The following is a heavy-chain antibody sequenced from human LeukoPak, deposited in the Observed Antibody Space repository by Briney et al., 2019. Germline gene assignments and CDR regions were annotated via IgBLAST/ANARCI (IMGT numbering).Heavy chain of an antibody. CDR1: GGSINSSSYY. J-gene: IGHJ4*02. CDR3: ARLRDHFDY. CDR2: IYYSGST. V-gene: IGHV4-61*01. Sequence: SETLSLTCTVSGGSINSSSYYWSWIRQPPGKGLEWIGHIYYSGSTNYNPSLKSRVTISVDTSKNQFSLKLSSVTAADTAVYYCARLRDHFDYWGQGTLVTVSS. D-gene: IGHD5-24*01.